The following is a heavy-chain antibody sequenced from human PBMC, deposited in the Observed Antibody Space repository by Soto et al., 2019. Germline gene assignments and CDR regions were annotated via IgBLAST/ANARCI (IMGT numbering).Heavy chain of an antibody. CDR1: GDSVSSNSAA. J-gene: IGHJ5*02. Sequence: PSQTLSLTCAISGDSVSSNSAALNWIRQSPSRGLEWLGRTHYRSKWYNDYAVSVKSRITINPDTSKNQFSLQLNSVTPEDTAVYYCARGESDSYGYLDWFDPWGQGTLVTVSS. CDR2: THYRSKWYN. V-gene: IGHV6-1*01. CDR3: ARGESDSYGYLDWFDP. D-gene: IGHD5-18*01.